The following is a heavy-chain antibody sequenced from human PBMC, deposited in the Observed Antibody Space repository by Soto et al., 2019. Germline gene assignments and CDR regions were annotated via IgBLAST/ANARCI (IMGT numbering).Heavy chain of an antibody. Sequence: SETLSLTCTVYGGSFSGYYLTWIRQPPGTGLEWIGEINHSGSTNYNPSLKSRVTISVDTSKNQFSLKLTSVTAADTAVYYCARDKITGLFDYWGQGTLVTVSS. V-gene: IGHV4-34*01. CDR1: GGSFSGYY. J-gene: IGHJ4*02. CDR2: INHSGST. CDR3: ARDKITGLFDY. D-gene: IGHD2-8*02.